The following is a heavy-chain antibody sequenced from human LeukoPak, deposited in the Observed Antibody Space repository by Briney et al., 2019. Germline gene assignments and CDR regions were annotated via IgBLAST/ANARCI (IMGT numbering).Heavy chain of an antibody. CDR1: GFTFSSFA. CDR3: ARDGVIVVVTDKRVPGDAFDI. CDR2: ISYDGSNK. V-gene: IGHV3-30*01. Sequence: QPGGSLRLPCAASGFTFSSFAMHWVRQAPGKGLEWVAVISYDGSNKYYADSVKGRFTISRDNSKNTLYLQMNSLRAEDTAVYYCARDGVIVVVTDKRVPGDAFDIWGQGTMVTVSS. D-gene: IGHD2-21*02. J-gene: IGHJ3*02.